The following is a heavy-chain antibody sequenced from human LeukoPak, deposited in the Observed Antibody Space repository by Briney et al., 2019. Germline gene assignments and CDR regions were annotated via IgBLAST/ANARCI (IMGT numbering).Heavy chain of an antibody. CDR1: GGSISSYY. J-gene: IGHJ6*03. CDR3: ARTVSGSYSHYYYYMDV. Sequence: SETLSLTCTVSGGSISSYYWSWIRQPPGKGLEWIGYIYYSGSTNYNPSLKSRVTISVDTSKNQFSLKLSSVTAADTAVYYCARTVSGSYSHYYYYMDVWGKGTTVTVSS. V-gene: IGHV4-59*01. CDR2: IYYSGST. D-gene: IGHD1-26*01.